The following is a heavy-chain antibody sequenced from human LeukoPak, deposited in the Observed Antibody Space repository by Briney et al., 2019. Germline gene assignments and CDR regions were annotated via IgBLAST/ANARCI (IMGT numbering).Heavy chain of an antibody. CDR3: ARGGYYGSGSYGIFDY. CDR1: GGSISSYY. D-gene: IGHD3-10*01. Sequence: SETLSLTCTVSGGSISSYYWSWIRQPPGKGLEWIGYIYYSGSTNYNPSLKSRVTISVDTSKNQFSLKLSSVTAADTAVYYCARGGYYGSGSYGIFDYWGQGTLVTVSS. CDR2: IYYSGST. J-gene: IGHJ4*02. V-gene: IGHV4-59*01.